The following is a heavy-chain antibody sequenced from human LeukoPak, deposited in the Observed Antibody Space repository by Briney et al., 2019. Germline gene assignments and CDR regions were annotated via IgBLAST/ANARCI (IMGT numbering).Heavy chain of an antibody. Sequence: EPGGSLRLSCAASGFTFSSYSMNWVRQAPGKGLEWVSSISSSSSYIYYADSVKGRFTISRDNAKNSLYLQMNSLRAEDTAVYYCARWDDSSGYYPHYFDYWGQGTLVTVSS. V-gene: IGHV3-21*01. CDR2: ISSSSSYI. D-gene: IGHD3-22*01. CDR3: ARWDDSSGYYPHYFDY. CDR1: GFTFSSYS. J-gene: IGHJ4*02.